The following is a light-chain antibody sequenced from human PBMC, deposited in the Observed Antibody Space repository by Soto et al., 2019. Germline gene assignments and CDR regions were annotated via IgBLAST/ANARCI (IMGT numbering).Light chain of an antibody. CDR2: QVS. Sequence: DVVMPQSPLSLPVTLGQPASISCRSSQSLVYSYGNTYLHWFQQRPGQSPRRLIHQVSIRDSVVPYRFIGSGSGTDFTQKSSRVEPEDVGVYYCLKRTHWPWPFGQGTKL. J-gene: IGKJ1*01. CDR1: QSLVYSYGNTY. CDR3: LKRTHWPWP. V-gene: IGKV2-30*01.